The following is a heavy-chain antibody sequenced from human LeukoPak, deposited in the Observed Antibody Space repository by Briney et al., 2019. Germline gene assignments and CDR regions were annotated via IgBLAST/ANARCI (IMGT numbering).Heavy chain of an antibody. J-gene: IGHJ3*02. D-gene: IGHD2-21*02. CDR1: GGSISSSSYY. V-gene: IGHV4-39*02. CDR3: ARDRYCGGDCYSYAFDI. Sequence: PSETLSLTCTVSGGSISSSSYYWGWIRQPPGKGLEWIGSIYYSGSTYYNPSLKSRVTISVDTSKNQFSLKLSSVTAADTAVYYCARDRYCGGDCYSYAFDIWGQGTMVTVSS. CDR2: IYYSGST.